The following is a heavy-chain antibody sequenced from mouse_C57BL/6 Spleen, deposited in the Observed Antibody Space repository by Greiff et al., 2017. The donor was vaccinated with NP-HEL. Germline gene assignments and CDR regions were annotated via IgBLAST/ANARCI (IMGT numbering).Heavy chain of an antibody. CDR1: GYTFTSYT. CDR2: INPSSGYT. J-gene: IGHJ2*01. V-gene: IGHV1-4*01. CDR3: ARELGPGYYFDY. Sequence: QVQLQQSGAELARPGASVKMSCKASGYTFTSYTMHWVKQRPGQGLEWIGYINPSSGYTKYNQKFKDKATLTADKSSSTAYMQLSSLTSEDSAVYYCARELGPGYYFDYWGQGTTLTVSS. D-gene: IGHD4-1*01.